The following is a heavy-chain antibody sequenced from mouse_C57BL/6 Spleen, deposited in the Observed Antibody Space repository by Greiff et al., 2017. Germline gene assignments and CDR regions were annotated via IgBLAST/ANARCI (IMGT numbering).Heavy chain of an antibody. CDR2: IYPGDGDT. V-gene: IGHV1-82*01. Sequence: VKLVESGPELVKPGASVKISCKASGYAFSSSWMNWVKQRPGKGLEWIGRIYPGDGDTNYNGKFKGKATLTADKSSSTAYMQLSSLTSEDSAVYFCAREGAYGYDATWFAYWGQGTLVTVSA. D-gene: IGHD2-2*01. J-gene: IGHJ3*01. CDR3: AREGAYGYDATWFAY. CDR1: GYAFSSSW.